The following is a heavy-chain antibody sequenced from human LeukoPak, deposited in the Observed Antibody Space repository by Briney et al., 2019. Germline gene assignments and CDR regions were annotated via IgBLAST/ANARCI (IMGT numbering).Heavy chain of an antibody. J-gene: IGHJ4*02. Sequence: GGSLRLSCAASGFTFSSYAMNWVRQAPGKGLEWVSLISGSGGSTHYADSVKGRFTISRDNSKNTLYLQMKSLRAEDTAVYYCAKDPSVTTSFIFDYWGQGTVDTVSS. CDR2: ISGSGGST. V-gene: IGHV3-23*01. D-gene: IGHD4-17*01. CDR1: GFTFSSYA. CDR3: AKDPSVTTSFIFDY.